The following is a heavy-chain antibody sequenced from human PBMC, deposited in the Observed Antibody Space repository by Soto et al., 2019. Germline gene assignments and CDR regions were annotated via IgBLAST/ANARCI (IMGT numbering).Heavy chain of an antibody. CDR1: GGSVSSGSYY. Sequence: SETLSLTCTVSGGSVSSGSYYWSWIRQPPGKGLEWIGYIYYSGSANYNPSLKSRVTISVDTSKNQFSLKPSSVTAADTAVYYCARDPGPPIKFGNHYYGMDVRGPGTTLTVS. V-gene: IGHV4-61*01. J-gene: IGHJ6*02. CDR3: ARDPGPPIKFGNHYYGMDV. CDR2: IYYSGSA. D-gene: IGHD3-16*01.